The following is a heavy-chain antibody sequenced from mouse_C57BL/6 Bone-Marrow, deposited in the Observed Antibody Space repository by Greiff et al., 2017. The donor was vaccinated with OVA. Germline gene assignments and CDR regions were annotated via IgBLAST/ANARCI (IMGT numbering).Heavy chain of an antibody. CDR1: GFTFSDYG. V-gene: IGHV5-17*01. Sequence: EVKLVASGGGLVKPGGSLKLSCAASGFTFSDYGMHWVRQAPEKGLEWVAYISSGSSTIYYADTVKGRFTISRDNAKNTLFLQMTSLRSEDTAMYYCAILFITAYWGQGTTLTVSS. J-gene: IGHJ2*01. CDR2: ISSGSSTI. D-gene: IGHD1-1*01. CDR3: AILFITAY.